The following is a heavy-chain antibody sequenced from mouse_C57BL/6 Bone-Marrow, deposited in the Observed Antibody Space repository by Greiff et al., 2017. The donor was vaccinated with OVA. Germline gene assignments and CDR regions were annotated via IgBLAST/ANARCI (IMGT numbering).Heavy chain of an antibody. V-gene: IGHV5-6*02. D-gene: IGHD4-1*01. CDR3: ARRLRLGHGY. J-gene: IGHJ2*01. CDR1: GFTFSSYG. CDR2: ISSGGSYT. Sequence: EVKLEESGGDLVKPGGSLKLSCAASGFTFSSYGMSWVRQTPDKRLEWVATISSGGSYTYYPDSVKGRFTISRDNAKNTLYLQMSSLKSEDTAMYYCARRLRLGHGYWGQGTTLTVSS.